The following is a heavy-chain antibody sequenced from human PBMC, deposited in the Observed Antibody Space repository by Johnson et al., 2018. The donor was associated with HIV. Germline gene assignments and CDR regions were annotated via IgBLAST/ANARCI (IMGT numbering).Heavy chain of an antibody. D-gene: IGHD6-19*01. V-gene: IGHV3-30*04. CDR3: ARERGYSSVLWKLSEAAFDI. CDR2: ISYDGSNK. J-gene: IGHJ3*02. Sequence: QVQLVESGGGVVHPGRSLRLSCVASGFRFSSYAVHWVRQAPGKGLEWVAVISYDGSNKYYADSVKGRFTISRDNSKNTMYLQMNSLRAEDTAVYYCARERGYSSVLWKLSEAAFDIWGQGTMVTVSS. CDR1: GFRFSSYA.